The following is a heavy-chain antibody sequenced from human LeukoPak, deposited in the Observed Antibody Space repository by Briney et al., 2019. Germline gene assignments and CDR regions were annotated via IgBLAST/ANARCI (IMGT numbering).Heavy chain of an antibody. D-gene: IGHD2-2*01. CDR2: IYSGGST. CDR1: GFTVSNNY. V-gene: IGHV3-53*01. J-gene: IGHJ4*02. Sequence: QTGGSLRLSCAASGFTVSNNYMSWVRQAPGKGLEWVSVIYSGGSTYYADSVKGRFTISRDNSKNTLYLQMNSLRVEDTAVYYCARGQSCSSTSCFFDYWGQGTLVTVSS. CDR3: ARGQSCSSTSCFFDY.